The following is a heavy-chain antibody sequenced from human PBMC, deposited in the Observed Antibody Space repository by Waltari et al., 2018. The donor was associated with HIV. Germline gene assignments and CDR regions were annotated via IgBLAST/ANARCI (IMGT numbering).Heavy chain of an antibody. J-gene: IGHJ4*02. CDR2: ISYDGTNK. V-gene: IGHV3-30-3*01. Sequence: QAQVVQSGGGVVPPGGSLSVPCAASGFTFTPYAMHWVRQAPGKGLEWVAVISYDGTNKYHADSVQGRFTISRDNSQNMLYLQMNSLRSEDTAVYYCASGYCGTTSCYPSAYWGQGTLVAVSS. CDR3: ASGYCGTTSCYPSAY. D-gene: IGHD2-2*03. CDR1: GFTFTPYA.